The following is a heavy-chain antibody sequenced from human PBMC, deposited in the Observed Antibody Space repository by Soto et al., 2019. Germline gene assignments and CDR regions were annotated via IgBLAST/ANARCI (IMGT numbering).Heavy chain of an antibody. D-gene: IGHD1-1*01. J-gene: IGHJ4*02. CDR2: INHSGST. CDR3: ARSRSFGQLERLWVTPFDY. CDR1: GGSFSGYY. V-gene: IGHV4-34*01. Sequence: SETLSLTCAVYGGSFSGYYWSWIRQPPGKGLEWIGEINHSGSTNYNPSLKSRVTISVDTSKNQFSLKLSSVTAADTAVYCCARSRSFGQLERLWVTPFDYWGQGTLVTVSS.